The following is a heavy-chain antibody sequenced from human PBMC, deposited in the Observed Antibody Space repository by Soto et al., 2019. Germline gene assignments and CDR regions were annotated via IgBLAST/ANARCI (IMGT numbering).Heavy chain of an antibody. V-gene: IGHV4-34*02. J-gene: IGHJ3*01. D-gene: IGHD3-10*02. Sequence: QVHLEQWGAGLLKPSETLSLTCAIYNSSLGAFHWTWIRQPPGKGLEWIGELIHGGSTNYNPSLKSRVTFSLDTSKSQFSLHVMSVTAADTAVYYCARSPLSYDYVRQTWREAGDSFDVWGRGTSVTVSS. CDR1: NSSLGAFH. CDR2: LIHGGST. CDR3: ARSPLSYDYVRQTWREAGDSFDV.